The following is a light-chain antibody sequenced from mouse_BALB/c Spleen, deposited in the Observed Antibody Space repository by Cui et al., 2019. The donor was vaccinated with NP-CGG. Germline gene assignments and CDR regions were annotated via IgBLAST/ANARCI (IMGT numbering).Light chain of an antibody. CDR3: ALWYSNHWV. Sequence: QAVVTQESALPTSPGENVTLPCRSSTWAVTTNNYANWVQEKPDHLFTGLIGGTNNRAPGVPARFSGSLIGDKAALTITGAQTEDEAIYFCALWYSNHWVFGGGTKLTVL. V-gene: IGLV1*01. CDR2: GTN. CDR1: TWAVTTNNY. J-gene: IGLJ1*01.